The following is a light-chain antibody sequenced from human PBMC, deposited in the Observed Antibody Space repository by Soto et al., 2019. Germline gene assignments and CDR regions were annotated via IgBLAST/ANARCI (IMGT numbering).Light chain of an antibody. V-gene: IGKV3-20*01. Sequence: EIVLTQSPGTLSLSPGERATLSCRASQSVSRNYLAWYQQKPGQAPRLLIYGASSRATGIPDRFSGSGSGTDFTLTISRLEPEDFAVYYCQQYGSSPQTFVQGTKLEIK. CDR2: GAS. CDR1: QSVSRNY. J-gene: IGKJ2*01. CDR3: QQYGSSPQT.